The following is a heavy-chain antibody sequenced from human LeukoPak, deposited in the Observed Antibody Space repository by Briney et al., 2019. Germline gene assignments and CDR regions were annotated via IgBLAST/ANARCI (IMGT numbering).Heavy chain of an antibody. D-gene: IGHD6-6*01. J-gene: IGHJ4*02. V-gene: IGHV3-15*01. CDR3: TTDFYSSPKN. CDR2: IKSKTDGGTT. Sequence: PGGSLRLSCAASAFTVSSNYMSWVRQAPGKGLEWVGRIKSKTDGGTTDYAAPVKGRFTISRDDSKNTLYLQMNSLKTEDTAVYYCTTDFYSSPKNWGQGTLVTVSS. CDR1: AFTVSSNY.